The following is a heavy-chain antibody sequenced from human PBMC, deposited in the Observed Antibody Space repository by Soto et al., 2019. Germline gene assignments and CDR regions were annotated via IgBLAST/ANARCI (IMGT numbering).Heavy chain of an antibody. V-gene: IGHV3-15*01. D-gene: IGHD7-27*01. J-gene: IGHJ4*02. CDR3: TTPSGEPPNWGSEGGY. CDR1: GFTFSNAW. CDR2: IKSKTDGGTT. Sequence: GGSLRLSCAASGFTFSNAWMSWVRQAPGKGLEWVGRIKSKTDGGTTDYAAPVKGRFTISRDDSKNTLYLQMNSLKTDDTAVYYCTTPSGEPPNWGSEGGYWGQGTLVTVSS.